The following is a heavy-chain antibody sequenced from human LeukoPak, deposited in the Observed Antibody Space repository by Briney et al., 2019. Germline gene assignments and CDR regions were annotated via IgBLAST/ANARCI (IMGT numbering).Heavy chain of an antibody. Sequence: PGGSLRLSCAASGFTFSNYGMHWARQAPGKGLEWVAVISYDGSNKYYADSVKGRFTISRDNSKNTLYLQMNSLRTEDTAVYYCAKAAGAYYDILADYWGRGTLVTVSS. CDR3: AKAAGAYYDILADY. CDR2: ISYDGSNK. J-gene: IGHJ4*02. V-gene: IGHV3-30*18. CDR1: GFTFSNYG. D-gene: IGHD3-9*01.